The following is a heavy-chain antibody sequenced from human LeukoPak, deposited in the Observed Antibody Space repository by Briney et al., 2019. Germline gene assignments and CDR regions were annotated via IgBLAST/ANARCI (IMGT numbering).Heavy chain of an antibody. CDR3: ARGHADYSGSWYGRFDY. Sequence: EGSLRLSCAASGFTVSSNYMSWVRQAPGKGLEWVSVIYSGSNTYYADSVKGRFTISRDNSKNTVYLQMNSLSAEDTAVYYCARGHADYSGSWYGRFDYWGQGTLVIVSS. CDR2: IYSGSNT. V-gene: IGHV3-53*01. D-gene: IGHD6-13*01. CDR1: GFTVSSNY. J-gene: IGHJ4*02.